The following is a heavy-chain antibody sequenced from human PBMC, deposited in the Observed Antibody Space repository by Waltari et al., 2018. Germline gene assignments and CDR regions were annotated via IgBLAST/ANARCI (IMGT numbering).Heavy chain of an antibody. CDR3: AKEKITGTYYFDY. Sequence: EVPLLGSGGGLVQPGGSLRLSSPSSVFTFTSSAMGWLRRGPGKGLEWVSVIYGDGSSTYYAHSVKGRVTISRDNSKNTLYLKMNSLRAEDTAVYYCAKEKITGTYYFDYWGQGTLVTVSS. V-gene: IGHV3-23*03. D-gene: IGHD1-1*01. J-gene: IGHJ4*02. CDR1: VFTFTSSA. CDR2: IYGDGSST.